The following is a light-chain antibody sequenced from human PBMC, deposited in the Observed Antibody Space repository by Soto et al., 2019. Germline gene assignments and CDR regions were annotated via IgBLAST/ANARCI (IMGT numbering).Light chain of an antibody. CDR2: ATS. Sequence: DIQLTQSPSFLSASVVDRVTITFRASQGISSYLAWYQQKPGKAPNLLIYATSTLQSGVPSRFSGSGSGTEFTLTISSLQPEDCATYYCQQLISYPLNFGGGTKVDIK. V-gene: IGKV1-9*01. CDR1: QGISSY. CDR3: QQLISYPLN. J-gene: IGKJ4*01.